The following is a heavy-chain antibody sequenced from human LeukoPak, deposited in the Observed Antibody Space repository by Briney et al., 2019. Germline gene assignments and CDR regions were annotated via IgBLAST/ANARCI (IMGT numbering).Heavy chain of an antibody. Sequence: GGSLRLSCAASGFSVSNNYMNWVRQAPGKGLEWVSVIYSGGNTYYADSVEGRFTISRDNFKNRLFLQMKSLRAEDTAVYYCARGPGRKSPLDYWGQGTLVTVSS. D-gene: IGHD1-1*01. CDR3: ARGPGRKSPLDY. J-gene: IGHJ4*02. V-gene: IGHV3-53*01. CDR1: GFSVSNNY. CDR2: IYSGGNT.